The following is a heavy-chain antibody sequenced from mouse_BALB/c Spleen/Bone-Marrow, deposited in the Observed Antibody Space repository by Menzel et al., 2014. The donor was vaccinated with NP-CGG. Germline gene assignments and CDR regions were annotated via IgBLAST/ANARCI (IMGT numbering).Heavy chain of an antibody. J-gene: IGHJ4*01. V-gene: IGHV5-6-4*01. Sequence: DVKLVESGGGLVKPGGSLKLSCAASGFTFSSYTMSWVRQTPEKRLEWVATISSGGSYTYYPDSVKGRFTISRDNAENTLYLQMSSLKSEDTAMYYCTRDPYYYGSSYAMDYWGQGTSVTVSS. CDR2: ISSGGSYT. D-gene: IGHD1-1*01. CDR1: GFTFSSYT. CDR3: TRDPYYYGSSYAMDY.